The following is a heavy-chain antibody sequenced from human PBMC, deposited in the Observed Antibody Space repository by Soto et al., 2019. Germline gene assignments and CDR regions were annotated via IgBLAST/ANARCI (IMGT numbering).Heavy chain of an antibody. V-gene: IGHV3-9*01. CDR1: GFTFDDYA. J-gene: IGHJ4*02. Sequence: EVQLVESGGGLVQPGRSLRLSCAASGFTFDDYAMHWVRQATGKGLEWVSGISWNSGSIGYADSVKGRFAISRDNAKNSLYLQMNCLRAEDTALYYCAKCLGAARRQYFDYWGQGTLVTVSS. CDR2: ISWNSGSI. CDR3: AKCLGAARRQYFDY. D-gene: IGHD6-6*01.